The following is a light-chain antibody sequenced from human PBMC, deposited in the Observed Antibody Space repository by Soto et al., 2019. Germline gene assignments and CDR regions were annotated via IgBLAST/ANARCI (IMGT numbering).Light chain of an antibody. CDR2: GAS. J-gene: IGKJ1*01. CDR1: QSVSSS. Sequence: DMVMTQSPATLSVSPGERATLSCRASQSVSSSLAWYQQKPGRSPRLLIYGASTRAIGIPARFSGSGSGTEFILTISSLQSEDFAVYYCLQYNNWWTFGQGTKVDIK. CDR3: LQYNNWWT. V-gene: IGKV3-15*01.